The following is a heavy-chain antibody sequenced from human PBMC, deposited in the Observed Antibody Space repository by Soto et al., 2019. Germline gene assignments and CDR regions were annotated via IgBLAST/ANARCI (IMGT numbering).Heavy chain of an antibody. V-gene: IGHV4-4*02. CDR3: AVPGAGDFDY. J-gene: IGHJ4*02. CDR1: GASISTNNW. CDR2: VYHSGST. Sequence: SETLSLTCAVSGASISTNNWWSWVRQPPGKGLEWIGEVYHSGSTNCNPSLKSRVTISIDKSKNQFSLRLTSMTAADTAVYYCAVPGAGDFDYWSRGTLVTVSS. D-gene: IGHD6-13*01.